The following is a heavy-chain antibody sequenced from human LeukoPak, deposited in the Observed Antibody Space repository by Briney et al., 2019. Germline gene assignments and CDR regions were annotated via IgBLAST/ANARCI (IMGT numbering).Heavy chain of an antibody. V-gene: IGHV3-30*02. J-gene: IGHJ4*02. CDR1: GFTFSSYG. CDR3: AKDKRSTIFGSFDY. CDR2: IRYDGTNK. Sequence: PGGSLRLSCAASGFTFSSYGMHWVRQAPGKGLEWVAFIRYDGTNKYYADSVKGRFTISRDNPKNTLYLQMNSLRTEDTAVYYCAKDKRSTIFGSFDYWGQGTLVTVSS. D-gene: IGHD3-3*01.